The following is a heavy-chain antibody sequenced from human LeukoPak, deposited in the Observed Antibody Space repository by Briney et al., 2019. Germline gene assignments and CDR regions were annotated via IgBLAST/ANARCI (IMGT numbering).Heavy chain of an antibody. D-gene: IGHD5-12*01. V-gene: IGHV3-48*03. J-gene: IGHJ4*02. CDR1: GFTFSSYE. CDR3: ARSTLVDIVATATTPFDY. Sequence: PGGSLRLSCAASGFTFSSYEMNWVRQAPGKGLEWVSYISSSGSTIYYADSVKGRFTISRDNAKNSLYLQMNSLRAEDTAVYYCARSTLVDIVATATTPFDYWGQRTLVTVSS. CDR2: ISSSGSTI.